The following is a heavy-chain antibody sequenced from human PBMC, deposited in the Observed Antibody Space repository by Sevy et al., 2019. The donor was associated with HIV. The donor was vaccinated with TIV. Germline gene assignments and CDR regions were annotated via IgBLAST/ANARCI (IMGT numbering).Heavy chain of an antibody. V-gene: IGHV3-21*01. CDR3: ASALSAVVTPPFDY. J-gene: IGHJ4*02. CDR2: ISSSSSYI. CDR1: GFTFSSYS. D-gene: IGHD2-15*01. Sequence: GGSLRLSCAASGFTFSSYSMNWVRQAPGKGLEWVSSISSSSSYIYYADSVKGRFTISRDNAKNPLYLQMNSLRAEDTAVYYCASALSAVVTPPFDYWGQGTLVTVSS.